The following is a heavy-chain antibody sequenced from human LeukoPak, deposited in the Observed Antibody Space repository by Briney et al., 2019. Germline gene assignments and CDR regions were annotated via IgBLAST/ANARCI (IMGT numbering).Heavy chain of an antibody. D-gene: IGHD6-13*01. CDR3: ARVPSSSWPELVGY. V-gene: IGHV1-18*01. J-gene: IGHJ4*02. Sequence: ASVKVSCKASGYTFTSYAMNWVRQAPGQGLEWMGWISAYNGNTNYAQKLQGRVTMTTDTSTSTAYMELRSLRSDDTAVYYCARVPSSSWPELVGYWGQGTLVTVSS. CDR2: ISAYNGNT. CDR1: GYTFTSYA.